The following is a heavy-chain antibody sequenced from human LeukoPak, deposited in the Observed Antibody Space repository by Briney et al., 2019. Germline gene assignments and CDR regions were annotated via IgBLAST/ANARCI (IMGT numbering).Heavy chain of an antibody. CDR3: AGYCSSTSCYEYYYYGMDV. CDR1: GFTFSSYA. V-gene: IGHV3-23*01. D-gene: IGHD2-2*01. J-gene: IGHJ6*04. CDR2: ISGSGGST. Sequence: GGSLRLSCAASGFTFSSYAMSWVRQAPGKGLEWVSAISGSGGSTYYADSVKGRFTISRDNSKNTLYLQMNSLRAEDTAVHYCAGYCSSTSCYEYYYYGMDVWGKGTTVTVSS.